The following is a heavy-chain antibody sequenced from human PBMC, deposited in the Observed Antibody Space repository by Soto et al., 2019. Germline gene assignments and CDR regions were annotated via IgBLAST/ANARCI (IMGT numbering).Heavy chain of an antibody. CDR2: ITGNSARI. CDR1: DSTIRRYA. J-gene: IGHJ3*01. D-gene: IGHD1-1*01. Sequence: PGGSLRLSCAASDSTIRRYAMSWVRQAPGKGLEWVSGITGNSARIYYADSVKGRFSISRDNSKNTLYLQMDTLRAEDTAVYYCAKTGDFDYDAFDVWGQGTVVTVSS. CDR3: AKTGDFDYDAFDV. V-gene: IGHV3-23*01.